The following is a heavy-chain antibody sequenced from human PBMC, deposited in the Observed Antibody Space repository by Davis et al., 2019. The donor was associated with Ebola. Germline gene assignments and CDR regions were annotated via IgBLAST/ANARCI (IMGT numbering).Heavy chain of an antibody. Sequence: GESLKISCKVSGYSFTSYWIAWVRQLPGKGLEWMGIIYPADSDIRYSPSFRGQVTISADKSITTAYLRWSSLEASDTAMYYCARRIAAAGTNYFDYWGQGTLVTVSS. CDR1: GYSFTSYW. D-gene: IGHD6-13*01. V-gene: IGHV5-51*01. J-gene: IGHJ4*02. CDR2: IYPADSDI. CDR3: ARRIAAAGTNYFDY.